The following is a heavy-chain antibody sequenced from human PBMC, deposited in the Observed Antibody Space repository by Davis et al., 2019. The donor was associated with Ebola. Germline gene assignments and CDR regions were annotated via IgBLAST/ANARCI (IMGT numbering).Heavy chain of an antibody. V-gene: IGHV3-48*02. CDR3: ASRVEMATIRDDAFDI. Sequence: PGGSLRLSCAASGFTVSSNYMSWVRQAPGKGLEWVSYISSSSSTIYYADSVKGRFTISRDNAKNSLYLQMNSLRDEDTAVYYCASRVEMATIRDDAFDIWGQGTMVTVSS. CDR1: GFTVSSNY. CDR2: ISSSSSTI. D-gene: IGHD5-24*01. J-gene: IGHJ3*02.